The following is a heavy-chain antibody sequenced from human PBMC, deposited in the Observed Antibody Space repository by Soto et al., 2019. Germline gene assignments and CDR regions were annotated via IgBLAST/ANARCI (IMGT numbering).Heavy chain of an antibody. Sequence: SLRLSCAASGFTFSTYAMGWVRQAPGKGLEWVSRIIGSGESTYSADSVRGRFSISRDNSKNTLYLQMNSLRVEDTAVYYCAAPRRSTGWYFDLWGRGTLVTVSS. V-gene: IGHV3-23*01. CDR2: IIGSGEST. J-gene: IGHJ2*01. CDR1: GFTFSTYA. D-gene: IGHD2-2*01. CDR3: AAPRRSTGWYFDL.